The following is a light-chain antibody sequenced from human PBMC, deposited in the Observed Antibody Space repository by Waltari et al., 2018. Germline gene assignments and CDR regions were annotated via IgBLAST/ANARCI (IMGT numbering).Light chain of an antibody. J-gene: IGLJ3*02. V-gene: IGLV2-23*02. CDR1: SSDLGKYNL. CDR2: DVD. Sequence: QSALTQTATVSGSPGQSITLSCSGASSDLGKYNLVSWYQQHPGKAPTLIVYDVDKRPSGVSNRFSGSKSGNTAFLTISGLQTADEADYYCCSYAGSAVSVFGGGTKLTVL. CDR3: CSYAGSAVSV.